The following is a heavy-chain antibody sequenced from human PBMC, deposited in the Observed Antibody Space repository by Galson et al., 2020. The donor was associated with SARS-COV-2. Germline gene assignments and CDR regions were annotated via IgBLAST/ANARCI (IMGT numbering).Heavy chain of an antibody. D-gene: IGHD6-19*01. Sequence: SLKISCAASGFTFDDYAMHWVRQAPGKGLEWVASITWNSGSIYYADSVKGRFTISRDNAKNSLYLQMNSLRAEDTAFYYCAKGPNSYRRGWYGIDYWGHGTLVTVSS. CDR3: AKGPNSYRRGWYGIDY. CDR2: ITWNSGSI. J-gene: IGHJ4*01. V-gene: IGHV3-9*01. CDR1: GFTFDDYA.